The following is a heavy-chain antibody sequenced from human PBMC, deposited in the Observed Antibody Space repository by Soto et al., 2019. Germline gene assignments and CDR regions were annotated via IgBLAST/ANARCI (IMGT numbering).Heavy chain of an antibody. CDR1: GYTFTSYY. CDR3: AIHRGIAAAGTPYYSYYMDV. V-gene: IGHV1-46*03. J-gene: IGHJ6*03. Sequence: GASVKVSCKASGYTFTSYYMHWVRQAPGQGLEWMGIINPSGGSTSYAQKFQGRVTMTRDTSTSTVYMELSSLRSEDTAVYYCAIHRGIAAAGTPYYSYYMDVWGKGTTVTVSS. CDR2: INPSGGST. D-gene: IGHD6-13*01.